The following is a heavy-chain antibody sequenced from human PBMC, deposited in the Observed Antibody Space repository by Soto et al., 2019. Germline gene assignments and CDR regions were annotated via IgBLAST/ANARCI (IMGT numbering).Heavy chain of an antibody. V-gene: IGHV4-59*02. CDR3: ARTQFGWGIWFDP. Sequence: HVQLQESGPGLVKSSETLCLTCTVSGGSVSSNYWGWIRQLPGKGLEWIEYIYYSGSTNYKPPLKSRVAISVDTSKNQFTLKMSSVTAADTAVYYCARTQFGWGIWFDPWGQGTLVTVSS. J-gene: IGHJ5*02. CDR1: GGSVSSNY. CDR2: IYYSGST. D-gene: IGHD3-10*01.